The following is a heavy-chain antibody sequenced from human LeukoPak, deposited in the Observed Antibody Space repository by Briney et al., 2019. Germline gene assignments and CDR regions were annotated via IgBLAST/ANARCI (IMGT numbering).Heavy chain of an antibody. CDR3: ARARSSYGYGDAFDI. D-gene: IGHD5-18*01. Sequence: GGSLRLSCTASGFTFGEYAMSWFRQAPGKGLEWGSAISGSGGSTYYADSVKGRFTISRDNSKNTLYLQMNSLRAEDTAVYYCARARSSYGYGDAFDIWGQGTMVTVSS. J-gene: IGHJ3*02. V-gene: IGHV3-23*01. CDR2: ISGSGGST. CDR1: GFTFGEYA.